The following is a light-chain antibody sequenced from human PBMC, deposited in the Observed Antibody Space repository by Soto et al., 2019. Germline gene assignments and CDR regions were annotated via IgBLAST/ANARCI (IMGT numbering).Light chain of an antibody. V-gene: IGKV1-5*03. CDR2: KAS. Sequence: DITMTQSPSTLSASVGDRVTITCRASQSISSWLAWYQQKPGKAPKLLIYKASSLESGVPSRFSGSGSGTEFTLTISRLQPDDFATYYCQQYNSYSRTFGQGTKVEIK. CDR3: QQYNSYSRT. CDR1: QSISSW. J-gene: IGKJ1*01.